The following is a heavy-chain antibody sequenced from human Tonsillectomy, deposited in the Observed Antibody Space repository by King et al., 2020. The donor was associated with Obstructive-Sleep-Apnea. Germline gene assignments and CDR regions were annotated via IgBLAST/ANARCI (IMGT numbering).Heavy chain of an antibody. CDR2: INPSGGST. CDR3: ARDRNPVGMGTDAFDI. D-gene: IGHD1-1*01. J-gene: IGHJ3*02. Sequence: QLVQSGAEVKKPGASVKVSCKASGYTFTSYYMHWVRQAPGQGLEWMGIINPSGGSTSYAQKFQGRVTMTRDTSTSTVYMELRSLRSEDTAVYYCARDRNPVGMGTDAFDIWGQGTMVTVSS. CDR1: GYTFTSYY. V-gene: IGHV1-46*01.